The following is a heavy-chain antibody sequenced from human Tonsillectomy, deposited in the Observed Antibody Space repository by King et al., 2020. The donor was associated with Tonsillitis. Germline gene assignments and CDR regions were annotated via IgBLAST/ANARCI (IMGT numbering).Heavy chain of an antibody. CDR2: ISSSSSYI. J-gene: IGHJ6*02. Sequence: VQLVESGGGLVKPGGSPRISCAASGFTFSTYRMNWVRQAPGKGLEWVSSISSSSSYIYYADSVKGRFTISRDNAKNSLYLQMNSLRAEDTAVYYCARHIFGEENYGMDVWGQGTTVTVSS. D-gene: IGHD3-10*02. CDR3: ARHIFGEENYGMDV. V-gene: IGHV3-21*01. CDR1: GFTFSTYR.